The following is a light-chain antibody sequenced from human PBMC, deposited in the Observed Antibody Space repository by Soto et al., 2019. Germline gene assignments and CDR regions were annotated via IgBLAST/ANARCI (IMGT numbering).Light chain of an antibody. V-gene: IGKV1-5*01. J-gene: IGKJ1*01. CDR3: QQYNSYSR. Sequence: DIHMTDSPATLSSSLGDRVTSTCRASQSISSWLAWYQQKPGKAPKLLIYDASSLESGVPSRFSGSGSGTDFTLTISSLQPDDFATYYCQQYNSYSRFGQGTKVDIK. CDR2: DAS. CDR1: QSISSW.